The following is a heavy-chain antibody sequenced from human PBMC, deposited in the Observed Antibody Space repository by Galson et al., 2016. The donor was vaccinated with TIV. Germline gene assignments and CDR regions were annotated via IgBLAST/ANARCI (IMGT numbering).Heavy chain of an antibody. D-gene: IGHD1-26*01. CDR3: ARGGGNYRWYFDL. CDR1: GYTFTNYG. Sequence: SVKVSCKASGYTFTNYGINWVRQAPGQGREWVGRISTYTGDTNYAQRLQDRVILTTDTYTRTANMELKSLRSDDTAVYFCARGGGNYRWYFDLWGRGTLVTVSS. J-gene: IGHJ2*01. CDR2: ISTYTGDT. V-gene: IGHV1-18*01.